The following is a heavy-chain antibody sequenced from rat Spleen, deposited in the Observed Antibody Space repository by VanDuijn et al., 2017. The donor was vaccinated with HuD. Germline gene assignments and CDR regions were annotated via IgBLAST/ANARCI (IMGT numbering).Heavy chain of an antibody. Sequence: QVQLKESGPGLVQPSQTLSLTCAVSGFSLNSNGVSWVRQPPGKGLEWIATISSGGYTYYNSVLKSRLSISRDTSKTQVFLRMNSLQTEDTAIYFCTRDHSYWGSYYPGGFAYWGQGTLVTVSS. J-gene: IGHJ3*01. CDR3: TRDHSYWGSYYPGGFAY. V-gene: IGHV2S12*01. CDR1: GFSLNSNG. D-gene: IGHD1-12*02. CDR2: ISSGGYT.